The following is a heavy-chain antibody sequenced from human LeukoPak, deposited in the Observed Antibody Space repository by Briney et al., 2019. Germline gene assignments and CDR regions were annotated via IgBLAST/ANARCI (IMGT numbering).Heavy chain of an antibody. D-gene: IGHD3-10*01. Sequence: GGSLRLSCVASGFIFSNYVLHWVRQAPGKGLEWVAVIGFDGSSKYYTDSVKGRFPISRDNSKNTLYLQMNSLRAEDTAVYYCAKDGENWGQGTLVTVSS. CDR2: IGFDGSSK. CDR3: AKDGEN. J-gene: IGHJ4*02. V-gene: IGHV3-33*06. CDR1: GFIFSNYV.